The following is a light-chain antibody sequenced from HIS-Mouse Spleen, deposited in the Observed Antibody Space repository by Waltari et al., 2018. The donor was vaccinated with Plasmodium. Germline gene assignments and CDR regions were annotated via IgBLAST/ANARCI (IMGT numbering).Light chain of an antibody. CDR3: CSYAGSYTLV. CDR2: DVS. CDR1: SSDVGGYNY. V-gene: IGLV2-11*01. J-gene: IGLJ2*01. Sequence: QSALTQPRSVSGSPGQSVTISCTGTSSDVGGYNYVSWYQQHQGKAPKLMIYDVSKRPSGVPDLFSGSKSGNTASLTISGLQAEDEADYYCCSYAGSYTLVFGGGTKLTVL.